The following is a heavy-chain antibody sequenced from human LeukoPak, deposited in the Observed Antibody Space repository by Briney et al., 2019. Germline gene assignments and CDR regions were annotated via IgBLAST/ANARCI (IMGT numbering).Heavy chain of an antibody. V-gene: IGHV3-23*01. D-gene: IGHD2-2*02. Sequence: PSETLSLTCSVSGGSISSSSYYWGWIRQPPGKGLDWVSAISDNGAATYYADSVRGRFTVSRDNSINTVYLQMNSLRAEDTAVYYCANLGKYCRGFSCYKWGQGTLVTVSS. CDR3: ANLGKYCRGFSCYK. CDR2: ISDNGAAT. CDR1: GGSISSSSYY. J-gene: IGHJ4*02.